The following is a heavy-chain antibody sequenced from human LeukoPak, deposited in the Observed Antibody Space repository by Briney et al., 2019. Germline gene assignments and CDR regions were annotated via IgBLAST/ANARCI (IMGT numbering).Heavy chain of an antibody. Sequence: SETLSLTCAVYGGSFSGYYWNWIRRPPGKGLEWIGEINHSGSTTYNPSLKSLVTISVDTSKNQFSLKLSSVTAADTAVYYCATSPATSRNYWGQGTLVTVSS. D-gene: IGHD2-15*01. CDR1: GGSFSGYY. CDR3: ATSPATSRNY. CDR2: INHSGST. V-gene: IGHV4-34*01. J-gene: IGHJ4*02.